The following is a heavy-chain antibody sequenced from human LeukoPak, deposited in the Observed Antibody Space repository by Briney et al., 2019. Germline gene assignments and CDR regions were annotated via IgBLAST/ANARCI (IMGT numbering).Heavy chain of an antibody. D-gene: IGHD1-7*01. CDR2: ISAYNGNT. V-gene: IGHV1-18*01. J-gene: IGHJ4*02. Sequence: ASVKVSCKASGYTFTSYGISWMRQAPGQGLEWMGWISAYNGNTNYAQKLQGRVTMTTDTSTSTAYMELRSLRSDDTAVYYCARDRGYNWNYGYPIFDYWGQGTLVTVSS. CDR3: ARDRGYNWNYGYPIFDY. CDR1: GYTFTSYG.